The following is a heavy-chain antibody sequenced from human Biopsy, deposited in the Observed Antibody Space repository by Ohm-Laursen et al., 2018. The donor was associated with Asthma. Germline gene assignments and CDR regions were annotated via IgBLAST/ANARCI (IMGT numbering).Heavy chain of an antibody. CDR1: GFSISSYA. V-gene: IGHV3-30-3*02. J-gene: IGHJ4*02. Sequence: SLRLSCAASGFSISSYAMHWVRQAPGKGLEWVAVVSYDGGVVHYADSMKGRFTISRDNAKSTLYLQMNRLRTDDTAVYFCAKRRGYSDLTDFDHWGQGTLVTVSS. D-gene: IGHD3-3*01. CDR2: VSYDGGVV. CDR3: AKRRGYSDLTDFDH.